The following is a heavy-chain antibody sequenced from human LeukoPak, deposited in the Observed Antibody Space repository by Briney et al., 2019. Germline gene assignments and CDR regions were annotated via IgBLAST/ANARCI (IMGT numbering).Heavy chain of an antibody. CDR3: AQQVGYCSSGSCYFTY. V-gene: IGHV3-23*01. J-gene: IGHJ1*01. CDR2: ISNSGGTT. D-gene: IGHD2-15*01. Sequence: GGSLRLSCAASGFTFSSYATSWVRQAPGKGLEWVSGISNSGGTTYYADSVKGRFTISRDNSKNTLYLQMNSLRAEDTAVYYCAQQVGYCSSGSCYFTYWGQGTLVTVSS. CDR1: GFTFSSYA.